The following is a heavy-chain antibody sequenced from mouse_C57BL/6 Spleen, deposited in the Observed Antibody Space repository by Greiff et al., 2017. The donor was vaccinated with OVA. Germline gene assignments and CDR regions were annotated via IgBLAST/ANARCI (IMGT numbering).Heavy chain of an antibody. CDR1: GYAFSSSW. J-gene: IGHJ2*01. D-gene: IGHD2-4*01. CDR3: ARSDDYDGGFDY. V-gene: IGHV1-82*01. CDR2: IYPGDGDT. Sequence: QVQLKESGPELVKPGASVKISCKASGYAFSSSWMNWVKQRPGKGLEWIGRIYPGDGDTNYNGKFKGKATLTADKSSSTAYMQLSSLTSEDSAVYFCARSDDYDGGFDYWGQGTTLTVSS.